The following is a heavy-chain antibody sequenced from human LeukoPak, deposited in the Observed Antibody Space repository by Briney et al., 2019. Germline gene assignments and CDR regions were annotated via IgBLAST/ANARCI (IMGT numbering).Heavy chain of an antibody. Sequence: GGSLRLSCAASGFTFSSYWMSWVRQAPGKGLEWVANIKQDGSEKYYVDSVKGRFTISRDNAKNSLYLQMISLRPEDTAVYYCAKAGHFDYYGDNWGQGCLVTVSS. CDR3: AKAGHFDYYGDN. D-gene: IGHD3-10*01. CDR1: GFTFSSYW. V-gene: IGHV3-7*01. CDR2: IKQDGSEK. J-gene: IGHJ4*02.